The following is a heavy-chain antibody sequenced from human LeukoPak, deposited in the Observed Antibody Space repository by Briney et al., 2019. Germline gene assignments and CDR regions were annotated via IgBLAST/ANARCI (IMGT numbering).Heavy chain of an antibody. CDR1: GFPFSIYG. Sequence: PGGSLRLSCAGSGFPFSIYGMNWVRQAPGKGLEWVSGISPGGGPTYYADSVKGRFTISRDDSKNTLYLQMNNLRAEDTAVYYCAKSGGYSPLDAFDIWGQGTMVTVSS. CDR3: AKSGGYSPLDAFDI. CDR2: ISPGGGPT. J-gene: IGHJ3*02. V-gene: IGHV3-23*01. D-gene: IGHD5-12*01.